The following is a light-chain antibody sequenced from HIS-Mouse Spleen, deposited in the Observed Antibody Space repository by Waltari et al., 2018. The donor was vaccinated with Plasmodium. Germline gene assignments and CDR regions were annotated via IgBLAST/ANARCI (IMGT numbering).Light chain of an antibody. V-gene: IGLV3-1*01. CDR1: KLGDKY. J-gene: IGLJ3*02. CDR2: QES. CDR3: QAWDSSTAV. Sequence: YELTQPPSVSVSPGQTASITCSGEKLGDKYACWYQQKPGQSPVLLVYQESTRRSGIPERFSGSNSGNTATLTISGTQAMDEADYYCQAWDSSTAVFGGGTKLTVL.